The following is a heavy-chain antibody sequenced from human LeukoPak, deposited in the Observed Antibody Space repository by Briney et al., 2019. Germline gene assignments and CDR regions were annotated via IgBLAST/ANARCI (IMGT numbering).Heavy chain of an antibody. D-gene: IGHD1-26*01. Sequence: GGSLRLSXAASGFTFSSYGMHWVRQAPGKGLEWVAFIRYDGSNKYYADSVKGRFTISRDNSKNTLYLQMNSLRAEDTAVYYCARVLWELLGRGGSYYFDYWGQGALVTVSS. J-gene: IGHJ4*02. CDR1: GFTFSSYG. CDR3: ARVLWELLGRGGSYYFDY. CDR2: IRYDGSNK. V-gene: IGHV3-30*02.